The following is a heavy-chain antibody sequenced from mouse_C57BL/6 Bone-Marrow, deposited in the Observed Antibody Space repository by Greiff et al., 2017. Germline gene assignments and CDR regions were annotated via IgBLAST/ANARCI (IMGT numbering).Heavy chain of an antibody. J-gene: IGHJ3*01. CDR3: ARWGGDWFAY. CDR2: IYPGSGST. Sequence: QVQLQQPGPELVKPGASVKMSCKASGYTFTSYRITWVKQRPGKGLEWIGDIYPGSGSTSYNEKFKSKATLTVNTSSSPAYMELRSLTSEDAAVYYSARWGGDWFAYWGQGTLVTVSA. D-gene: IGHD1-1*02. CDR1: GYTFTSYR. V-gene: IGHV1-55*01.